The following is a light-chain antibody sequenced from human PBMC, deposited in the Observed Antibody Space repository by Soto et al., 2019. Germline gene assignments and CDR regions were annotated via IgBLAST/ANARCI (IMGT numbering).Light chain of an antibody. Sequence: QSALTQPPSASGSPGQSVTISCTGTSSDVGGYNYVSWYQQHPGKAPKLMIYEVSKRPSGVPDRFSGAKSGNTASLTVSGLQAYDEADYYFRSYAGSNNLVFGGGTQLTVL. J-gene: IGLJ2*01. CDR3: RSYAGSNNLV. CDR1: SSDVGGYNY. V-gene: IGLV2-8*01. CDR2: EVS.